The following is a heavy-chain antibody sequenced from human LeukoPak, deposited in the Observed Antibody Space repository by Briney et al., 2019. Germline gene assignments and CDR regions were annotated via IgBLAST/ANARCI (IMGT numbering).Heavy chain of an antibody. CDR1: GFTFSSYW. D-gene: IGHD3-3*01. V-gene: IGHV3-7*01. CDR3: AKTLKDRYYDFWSGYYHYYYYMDV. CDR2: IKQDGSEK. Sequence: GGSLRLSCAASGFTFSSYWMSWVRQAPGTGLEWVANIKQDGSEKDYVDSVKGRFTISRDKAKNSLYLQMNSLRAEDTAVYYCAKTLKDRYYDFWSGYYHYYYYMDVWGKGTTVTVSS. J-gene: IGHJ6*03.